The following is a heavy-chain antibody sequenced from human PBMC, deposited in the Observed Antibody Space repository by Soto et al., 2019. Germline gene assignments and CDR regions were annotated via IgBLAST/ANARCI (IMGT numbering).Heavy chain of an antibody. CDR2: ISGSGGST. CDR3: AKDQDGSGRDFDY. V-gene: IGHV3-23*01. Sequence: GGXRRRYCATSGLTSSSYAMSLVRQAPGKGLEWVSAISGSGGSTYYADSVKGRFTISRDNSKNTLYLQMNSLRAEDTAVYYCAKDQDGSGRDFDYWGQGTLVTVS. D-gene: IGHD3-10*01. J-gene: IGHJ4*02. CDR1: GLTSSSYA.